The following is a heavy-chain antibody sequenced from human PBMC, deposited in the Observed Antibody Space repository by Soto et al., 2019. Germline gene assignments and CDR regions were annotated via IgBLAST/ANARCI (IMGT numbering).Heavy chain of an antibody. V-gene: IGHV3-43*01. CDR3: AKEGGDSSWYDY. D-gene: IGHD6-13*01. J-gene: IGHJ4*02. Sequence: GGSLRLSCAASGFTFDDYTMHWVRQAPGKGLEWVSLISWDGGSTYYADSVKGRFTISRDNSKNSLYLQMNSLRTEDTALYYCAKEGGDSSWYDYWGQGTLVTVSS. CDR1: GFTFDDYT. CDR2: ISWDGGST.